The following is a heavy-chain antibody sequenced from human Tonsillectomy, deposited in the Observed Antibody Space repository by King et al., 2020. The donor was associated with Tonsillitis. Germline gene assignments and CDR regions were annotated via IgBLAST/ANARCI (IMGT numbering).Heavy chain of an antibody. CDR2: INHSGST. D-gene: IGHD1-1*01. V-gene: IGHV4-34*01. CDR1: GGSFSGYY. Sequence: VQLQQWGAGLLKPSETLSLTCAVYGGSFSGYYWSWIRQPPGKGLEWIGEINHSGSTNSNPSLKSRVTISVDTSKNQFSLNLSSVTAADTAVYYCAREDNRYISGYYMGVWGKGTTVTVSS. CDR3: AREDNRYISGYYMGV. J-gene: IGHJ6*03.